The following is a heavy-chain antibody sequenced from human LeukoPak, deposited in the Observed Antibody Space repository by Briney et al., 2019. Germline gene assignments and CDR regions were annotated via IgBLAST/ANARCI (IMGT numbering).Heavy chain of an antibody. D-gene: IGHD3-10*01. V-gene: IGHV3-21*01. CDR1: GFTFSSYS. J-gene: IGHJ3*02. CDR3: ARGDGATPPDVFDI. CDR2: ISSSSSYI. Sequence: PGGSLRLSCAASGFTFSSYSMNWVRQAPGKGLEWVSSISSSSSYIYYADSVKGRFTISRDNAKNSLYLQMNSLRAEDTAVYYCARGDGATPPDVFDIWGQGTMVTVSS.